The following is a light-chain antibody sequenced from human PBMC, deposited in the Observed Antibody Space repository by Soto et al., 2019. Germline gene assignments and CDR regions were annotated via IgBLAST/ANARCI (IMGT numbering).Light chain of an antibody. V-gene: IGKV1-5*01. CDR1: LGIRAW. Sequence: RASLGIRAWLAWYEQKLGEAPTLLIYDASNLESGVPSRFSGGGSETEFTLTISRLQPDDVAAYYCQQYHNFPWTFGPGAKVDIK. J-gene: IGKJ1*01. CDR3: QQYHNFPWT. CDR2: DAS.